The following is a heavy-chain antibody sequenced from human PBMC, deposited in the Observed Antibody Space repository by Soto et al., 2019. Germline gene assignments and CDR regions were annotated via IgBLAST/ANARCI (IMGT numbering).Heavy chain of an antibody. V-gene: IGHV1-3*01. CDR3: ARDKRGRFGDLCD. CDR2: INAGNGNT. J-gene: IGHJ4*02. CDR1: GYTFTSYA. D-gene: IGHD3-10*01. Sequence: ASVKVSCKASGYTFTSYAMHWVRQAPGQRLEWMGWINAGNGNTKYSQKFQGRVTITRDTSASTAYMELSSLRSEDTAVYYCARDKRGRFGDLCDRGQGSLVTVSS.